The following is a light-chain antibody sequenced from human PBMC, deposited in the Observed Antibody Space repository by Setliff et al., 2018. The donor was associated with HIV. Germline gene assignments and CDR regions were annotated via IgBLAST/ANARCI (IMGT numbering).Light chain of an antibody. CDR2: DVS. J-gene: IGLJ1*01. CDR1: SSDVGGYNC. V-gene: IGLV2-14*03. Sequence: QSALTQPASLSGSPGQSITISCTGTSSDVGGYNCVSWYQQHPGKAPKLMIYDVSNRPSGVSNRFSGSKSGNTASRTISGLQAEDEADYYCSSYTSSSTHYVFGTGTKVTVL. CDR3: SSYTSSSTHYV.